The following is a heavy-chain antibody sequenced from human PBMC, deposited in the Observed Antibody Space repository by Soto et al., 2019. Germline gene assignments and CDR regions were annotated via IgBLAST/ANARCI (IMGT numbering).Heavy chain of an antibody. J-gene: IGHJ4*02. D-gene: IGHD6-6*01. CDR1: GGSISSYY. Sequence: SETLSLTCTVSGGSISSYYWSWIRQPPGKGLEWIGYIYYSGSTNYNPSLKSRVTISVDTSKNQFSLKLSSVTAADTAVYYCARTRSSTPTYLYWGQGTLVTVSS. CDR3: ARTRSSTPTYLY. CDR2: IYYSGST. V-gene: IGHV4-59*01.